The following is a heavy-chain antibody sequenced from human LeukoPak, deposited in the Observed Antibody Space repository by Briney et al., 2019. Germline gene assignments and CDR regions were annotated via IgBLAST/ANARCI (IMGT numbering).Heavy chain of an antibody. D-gene: IGHD5-18*01. Sequence: GGSVRLSCAASGFTFSSYEMNWARQAPGKGLEWVPYISSSGSTIYYADSVKGRFTISRDNAKNSLYLQMNSLRAEDTAVYYCARDPYGYPFDYWGEGTLASVSS. CDR2: ISSSGSTI. V-gene: IGHV3-48*03. CDR1: GFTFSSYE. J-gene: IGHJ4*01. CDR3: ARDPYGYPFDY.